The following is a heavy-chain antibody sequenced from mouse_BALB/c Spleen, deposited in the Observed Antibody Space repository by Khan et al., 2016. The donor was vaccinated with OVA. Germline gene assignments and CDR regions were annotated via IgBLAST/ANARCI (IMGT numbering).Heavy chain of an antibody. J-gene: IGHJ3*01. CDR1: GYTFTSYY. D-gene: IGHD2-2*01. V-gene: IGHV1S81*02. CDR3: TSSGYGSFAY. CDR2: INPSNGGT. Sequence: QVQLQQSGAELVKPGASVKLSCKASGYTFTSYYMYWVKQRPGQGLEWIGEINPSNGGTNFNEKFKSKATLTVDKSSSTAYMQLSSLTSEDSAVYYCTSSGYGSFAYWGQGTLVTVSA.